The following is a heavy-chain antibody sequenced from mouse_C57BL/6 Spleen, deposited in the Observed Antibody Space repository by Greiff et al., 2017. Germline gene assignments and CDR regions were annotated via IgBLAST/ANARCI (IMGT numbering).Heavy chain of an antibody. V-gene: IGHV1-61*01. J-gene: IGHJ3*01. CDR2: IYPSDSET. Sequence: VQLQQPGAELVRPGSSVKLSCKASGYTFTSYWRDWVKQRPGQGLEWIGNIYPSDSETHYNQKFKDKATLTVDKSSSTAYMQLSSLTSEDSAVYYCARGYYGSSYAWFAYWGQGTLVTVSA. CDR1: GYTFTSYW. D-gene: IGHD1-1*01. CDR3: ARGYYGSSYAWFAY.